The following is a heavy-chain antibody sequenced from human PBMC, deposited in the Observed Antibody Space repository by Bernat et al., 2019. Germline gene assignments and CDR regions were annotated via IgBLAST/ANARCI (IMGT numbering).Heavy chain of an antibody. Sequence: EVQLVESGGDLVQPGGSLRLSCAASGFTVSNNHVSWVRQAPGEGLEWVSFIHNSGTTHYADSVKGRFTISRDNSKNTVYLQMNSVRVEDTAVYYCMGYGGNSVWGQGTLVTVSS. D-gene: IGHD4-23*01. CDR1: GFTVSNNH. J-gene: IGHJ4*02. CDR2: IHNSGTT. CDR3: MGYGGNSV. V-gene: IGHV3-66*01.